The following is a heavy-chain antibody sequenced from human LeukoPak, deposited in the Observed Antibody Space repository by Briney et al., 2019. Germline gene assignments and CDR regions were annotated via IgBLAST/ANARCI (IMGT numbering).Heavy chain of an antibody. CDR1: GFTFSSYS. Sequence: GGSLRLSCAASGFTFSSYSMNWVRPAPGKGLEWVSSISSSSSYIYYADSVKGRFTISRDNAKNSLYLQMNSLRAEDTAVYYCARLDCSSTSCYQYGMDVWGQGTTVTVSS. V-gene: IGHV3-21*01. J-gene: IGHJ6*02. D-gene: IGHD2-2*01. CDR2: ISSSSSYI. CDR3: ARLDCSSTSCYQYGMDV.